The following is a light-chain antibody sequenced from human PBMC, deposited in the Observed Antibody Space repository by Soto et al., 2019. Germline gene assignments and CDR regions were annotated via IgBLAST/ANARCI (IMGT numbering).Light chain of an antibody. CDR1: SSDVGGYKY. CDR2: EVS. V-gene: IGLV2-14*01. Sequence: QSALTQPASVSGSPGQSITISCTGTSSDVGGYKYVSWYQQYPGKAPKLMIYEVSNRPSGVSNRFSGSKSGNTASLTISGLQAEDEADDYCSSYTSSSSPYVFGTGTKLTVL. CDR3: SSYTSSSSPYV. J-gene: IGLJ1*01.